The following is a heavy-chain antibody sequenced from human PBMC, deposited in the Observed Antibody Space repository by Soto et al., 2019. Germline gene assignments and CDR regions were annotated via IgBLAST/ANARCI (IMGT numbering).Heavy chain of an antibody. D-gene: IGHD2-15*01. Sequence: ASVKVSCTASGYTFTSYAMHWVRQAPGQRLEWMGWINAGNGNTKYSQKFQGRVTITRDTSASTAYMELSSLRSEDTAVYYCAREGVVLAAFQHWGQGTLVTVSS. CDR3: AREGVVLAAFQH. CDR2: INAGNGNT. J-gene: IGHJ1*01. CDR1: GYTFTSYA. V-gene: IGHV1-3*01.